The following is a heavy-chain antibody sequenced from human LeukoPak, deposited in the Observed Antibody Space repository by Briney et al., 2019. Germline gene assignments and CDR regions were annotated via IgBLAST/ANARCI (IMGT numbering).Heavy chain of an antibody. CDR1: GGSISSGGYY. V-gene: IGHV4-31*03. Sequence: PSQTLSLTSTVSGGSISSGGYYWSWIRQLPGKGLEWIGYICYSGTTSYNPSLKSRLTISLDTSENQFSLKLSSVTAADTAVYYCARGSTGDKSNNWGQGTLVTVSS. CDR3: ARGSTGDKSNN. CDR2: ICYSGTT. J-gene: IGHJ4*02. D-gene: IGHD7-27*01.